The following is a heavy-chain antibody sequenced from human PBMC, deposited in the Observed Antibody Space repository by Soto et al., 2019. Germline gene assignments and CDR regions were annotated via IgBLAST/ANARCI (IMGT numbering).Heavy chain of an antibody. V-gene: IGHV4-30-2*01. Sequence: QLQLQESGSGLVKPSQTLSLTCGVSGGSVSGGGYSWSWIRQPPGKGLEWIGYIWLSGSTYYNPSLKSRVTISIDRSKNQLSLRLSSVTAADTAVYYCARGGDYFDYWGQGTLVTVSS. CDR3: ARGGDYFDY. CDR2: IWLSGST. J-gene: IGHJ4*02. CDR1: GGSVSGGGYS.